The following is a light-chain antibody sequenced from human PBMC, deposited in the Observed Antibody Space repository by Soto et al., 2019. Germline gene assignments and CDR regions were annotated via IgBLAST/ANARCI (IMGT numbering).Light chain of an antibody. J-gene: IGKJ1*01. CDR3: QPYGNSPWT. CDR1: QSVTGTY. Sequence: EIVLTQSPGTLSLSPGESAALSCRASQSVTGTYLARYRQKPGQAPRLLIYAISTRAADIPDRFSASASGTDFTLSITSLEPEDSAVYYCQPYGNSPWTFGQGTRVEI. CDR2: AIS. V-gene: IGKV3-20*01.